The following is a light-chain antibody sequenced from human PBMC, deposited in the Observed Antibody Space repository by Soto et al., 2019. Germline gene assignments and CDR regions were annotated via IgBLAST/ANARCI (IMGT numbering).Light chain of an antibody. J-gene: IGKJ1*01. V-gene: IGKV1-39*01. Sequence: DIQMTQSPSSLSASVGDRVTITCRASQFISSYLNWYQQKPGKAPNLLIQAASSLQSGVPSRFSGSGSGTDFTLTISSLQPEDFATYYCQQSYSTPPTFGQGTKVEIK. CDR2: AAS. CDR3: QQSYSTPPT. CDR1: QFISSY.